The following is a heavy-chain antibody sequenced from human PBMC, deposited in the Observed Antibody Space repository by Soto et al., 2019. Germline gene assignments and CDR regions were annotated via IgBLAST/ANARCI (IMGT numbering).Heavy chain of an antibody. Sequence: SETLSLTCAVYGGSFSGYYWSWIRQPPGKGLEWIGEINHSGSTNYNPSLKSRVTISVDTSKNQFSLKLSSVTAADTAVYYCARGPNEMYCSSTSCLPTPDFDYWGQGTLVTVSS. V-gene: IGHV4-34*01. J-gene: IGHJ4*02. D-gene: IGHD2-2*01. CDR1: GGSFSGYY. CDR3: ARGPNEMYCSSTSCLPTPDFDY. CDR2: INHSGST.